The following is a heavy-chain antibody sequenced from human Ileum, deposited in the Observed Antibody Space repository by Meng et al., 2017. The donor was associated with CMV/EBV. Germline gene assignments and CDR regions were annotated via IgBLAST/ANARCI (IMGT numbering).Heavy chain of an antibody. CDR1: GFNVNIHY. J-gene: IGHJ3*01. D-gene: IGHD1-1*01. CDR3: ARVHGGHGFDV. Sequence: LSCAASGFNVNIHYMPWVRQAPGKGLEWVSLIYSGGDTFYADSVKGRFTISRDNSNNTLYLQMKSLRSEDTAVYYCARVHGGHGFDVWGQGSMVTVSS. CDR2: IYSGGDT. V-gene: IGHV3-66*02.